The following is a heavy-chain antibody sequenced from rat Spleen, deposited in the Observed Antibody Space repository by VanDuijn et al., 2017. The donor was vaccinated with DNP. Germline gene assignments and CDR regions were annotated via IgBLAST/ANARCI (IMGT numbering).Heavy chain of an antibody. Sequence: EVKLVESGGGLVQPGRSLKLSCAASGFTFNDYWMGWVRQAPGQGLEWIGEINKDSRTIKYSPSLKEKISISRDNAQKTLYLQMSNLGSEETAIYYCVRERFGVDYWGQGVMVSVSS. CDR1: GFTFNDYW. J-gene: IGHJ2*01. CDR2: INKDSRTI. CDR3: VRERFGVDY. V-gene: IGHV4-2*01. D-gene: IGHD4-3*01.